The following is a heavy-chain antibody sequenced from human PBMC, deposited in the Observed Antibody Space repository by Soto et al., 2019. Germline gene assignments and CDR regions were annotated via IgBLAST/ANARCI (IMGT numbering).Heavy chain of an antibody. CDR2: IDPSDSYT. V-gene: IGHV5-10-1*01. CDR1: GYSFTSYW. J-gene: IGHJ4*02. D-gene: IGHD6-19*01. CDR3: VAIIAVAGTTN. Sequence: GESLKISCKGSGYSFTSYWISWVRQMPGKGLEWMGRIDPSDSYTNYSPSFQGHVTISADKSISTAYLQWSSPKASDTAMYYCVAIIAVAGTTNWGQGTLVTVSS.